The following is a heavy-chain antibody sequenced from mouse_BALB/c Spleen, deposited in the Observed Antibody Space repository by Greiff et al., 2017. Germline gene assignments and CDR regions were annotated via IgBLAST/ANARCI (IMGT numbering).Heavy chain of an antibody. Sequence: QVQLQHSGPELVRPGVSVKISCKGSGYTFTDYAMHWVKQSHAKSLEWIGVISTYYGNTNYNQKFKGKATMTVDKSSSTAYMELARLTSEDSAIYYCARGAVVATEAMDYWGQGTSVTVSS. CDR2: ISTYYGNT. J-gene: IGHJ4*01. CDR1: GYTFTDYA. V-gene: IGHV1-67*01. D-gene: IGHD1-1*01. CDR3: ARGAVVATEAMDY.